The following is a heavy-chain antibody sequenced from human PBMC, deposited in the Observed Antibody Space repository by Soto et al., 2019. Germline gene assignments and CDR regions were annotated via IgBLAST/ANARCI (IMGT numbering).Heavy chain of an antibody. CDR3: AKGGASSQWFAP. V-gene: IGHV4-31*03. CDR2: INFRGRT. CDR1: GGSISSAESY. Sequence: SETLSLTCSVSGGSISSAESYWSWIRQHPGKGPEWIAFINFRGRTSYNPSLRSRVTISAATSMNQFSLNLTSVTAADPAVYYCAKGGASSQWFAPWGRGTLVTVSS. D-gene: IGHD2-15*01. J-gene: IGHJ5*02.